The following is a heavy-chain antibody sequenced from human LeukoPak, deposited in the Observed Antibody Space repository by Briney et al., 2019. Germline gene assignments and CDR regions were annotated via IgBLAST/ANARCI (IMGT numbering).Heavy chain of an antibody. J-gene: IGHJ4*02. CDR2: IWYDGSNK. CDR1: GFTFSSYG. V-gene: IGHV3-33*06. D-gene: IGHD6-13*01. Sequence: GRSLRLSCAASGFTFSSYGMHWVRQASGKGLEWVAVIWYDGSNKYYADSVKGRFTISRDNSKNTLYLQMNSLRAEDTAVYYCAKGIAAAGQGANAFDYWGQGTLVTVSS. CDR3: AKGIAAAGQGANAFDY.